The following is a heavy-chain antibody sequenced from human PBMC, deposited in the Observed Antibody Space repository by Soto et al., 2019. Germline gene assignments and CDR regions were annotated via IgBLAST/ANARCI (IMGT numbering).Heavy chain of an antibody. V-gene: IGHV4-34*01. J-gene: IGHJ4*02. CDR1: GGSFSGYY. CDR2: INHSGST. CDR3: ARGWLQLKVNDY. D-gene: IGHD5-12*01. Sequence: SETLSLTCAVYGGSFSGYYCSWIRQPPGKGLEWIGEINHSGSTNYNPSLKSRVTISVDTSKNQFSLKLSSVTAADTAVYYCARGWLQLKVNDYWGQGTLVTVSS.